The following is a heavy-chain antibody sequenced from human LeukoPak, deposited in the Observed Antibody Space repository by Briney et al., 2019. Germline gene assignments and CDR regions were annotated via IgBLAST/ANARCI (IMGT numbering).Heavy chain of an antibody. CDR2: IYHSGIT. V-gene: IGHV4-38-2*02. CDR1: GYSISSGYY. Sequence: PSETLSLTCTVSGYSISSGYYWGWIRQPPGKGLEWIGSIYHSGITYYNPSLKSRVTISVDTSKNQFSLKLSSVTAADTAVYYCAGDFYGDYVWFDPWGQGTLVTVSS. CDR3: AGDFYGDYVWFDP. J-gene: IGHJ5*02. D-gene: IGHD4-17*01.